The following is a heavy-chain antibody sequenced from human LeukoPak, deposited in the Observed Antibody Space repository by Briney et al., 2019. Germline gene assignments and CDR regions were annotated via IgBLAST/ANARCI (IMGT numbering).Heavy chain of an antibody. Sequence: GGSLRLSCAASGFTFSSYGMHWVRQAPGQGLEWVAVIWYDGSNKYYADSVKGRFTISRDNAKNSLYLQMNSLRAEDTAKYYCAGGYTGNFKWGQGTLVTVSS. CDR1: GFTFSSYG. D-gene: IGHD1-26*01. CDR2: IWYDGSNK. CDR3: AGGYTGNFK. J-gene: IGHJ4*02. V-gene: IGHV3-33*01.